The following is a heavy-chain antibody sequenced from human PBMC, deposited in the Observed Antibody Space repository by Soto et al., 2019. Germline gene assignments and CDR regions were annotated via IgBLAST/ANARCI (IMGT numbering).Heavy chain of an antibody. CDR2: INPSGGST. CDR1: GYIFTSYY. CDR3: ARGGNYYDSRGYFTRPDYFDY. V-gene: IGHV1-46*03. J-gene: IGHJ4*02. Sequence: ASVKVSCKASGYIFTSYYMHWVRQAPGQGLEWMGIINPSGGSTSYAQKFQGRVTMTRDTSTSTVYMELSSLRSEDTAVYYCARGGNYYDSRGYFTRPDYFDYRGQGTLVTVSS. D-gene: IGHD3-22*01.